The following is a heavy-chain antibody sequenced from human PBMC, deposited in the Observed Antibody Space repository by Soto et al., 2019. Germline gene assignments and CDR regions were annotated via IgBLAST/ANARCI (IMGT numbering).Heavy chain of an antibody. D-gene: IGHD6-13*01. CDR1: GFTFSSYG. J-gene: IGHJ4*02. Sequence: GGSLRLSCAASGFTFSSYGMHWVRQAPGKGLEWVAVIWYDGSNKYYADSVKGRFTISRDNSKNTLYLQMNSLRAEDTAVYYCAKDRDIAAVDYWGQGTLVTVSS. CDR2: IWYDGSNK. CDR3: AKDRDIAAVDY. V-gene: IGHV3-30*02.